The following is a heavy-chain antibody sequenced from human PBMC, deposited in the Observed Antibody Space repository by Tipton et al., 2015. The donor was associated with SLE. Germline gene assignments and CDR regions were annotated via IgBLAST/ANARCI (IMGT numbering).Heavy chain of an antibody. CDR2: LYNAGNT. CDR3: ARDPGGFFDL. CDR1: GFSVRNNY. D-gene: IGHD3-10*01. Sequence: GSLRLSCAASGFSVRNNYMSWIRKAPGKGLEWVSVLYNAGNTDYADSVKGRFTISRDNSRNILSLQMNSLRPDDTAVYYCARDPGGFFDLWGRGTLVTVSS. J-gene: IGHJ2*01. V-gene: IGHV3-53*05.